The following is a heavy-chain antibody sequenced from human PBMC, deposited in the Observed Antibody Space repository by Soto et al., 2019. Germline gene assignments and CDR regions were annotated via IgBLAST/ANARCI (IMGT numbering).Heavy chain of an antibody. J-gene: IGHJ4*02. CDR2: ISYDGSNK. Sequence: GGSLRLSCAASGFTFSSYCMHWVSQAPGKGLEWVAAISYDGSNKYYADSVKGRFTISRENSKNTLYLQMNSLRAEDTAVYYSAKDLLGHIQLWPLHDYWGQGTLDIVSS. CDR1: GFTFSSYC. CDR3: AKDLLGHIQLWPLHDY. V-gene: IGHV3-30*18. D-gene: IGHD5-18*01.